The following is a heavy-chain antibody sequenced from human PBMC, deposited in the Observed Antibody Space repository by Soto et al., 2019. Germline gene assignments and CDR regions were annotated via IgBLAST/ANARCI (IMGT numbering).Heavy chain of an antibody. D-gene: IGHD4-17*01. J-gene: IGHJ6*02. CDR2: IIPIFGTA. CDR3: ARAATVTTVVYYYYGMDV. CDR1: GGTFSSYA. V-gene: IGHV1-69*01. Sequence: QVQLVQSGAEVKKPGSSVKVSCKASGGTFSSYAISWVRQAPGQGLEWMGGIIPIFGTANYAQKFQGRVTITADESTSTAYMELSSLRSEDTAVYYCARAATVTTVVYYYYGMDVWGQGTTVTVSS.